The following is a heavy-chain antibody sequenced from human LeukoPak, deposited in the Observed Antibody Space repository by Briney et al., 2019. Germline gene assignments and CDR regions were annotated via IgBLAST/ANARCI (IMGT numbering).Heavy chain of an antibody. CDR1: GGSFSGYY. Sequence: SETLSLTCAVYGGSFSGYYWSWIRQLPGKGLEWIGEINHSGSTNYNPSLKSRVTISVDTSKNQFSLKLSSVTAADTAVYYCARGGSPLYCSSTSCPKPSYYFDYWGQGTLVTVSS. J-gene: IGHJ4*02. D-gene: IGHD2-2*01. CDR2: INHSGST. CDR3: ARGGSPLYCSSTSCPKPSYYFDY. V-gene: IGHV4-34*01.